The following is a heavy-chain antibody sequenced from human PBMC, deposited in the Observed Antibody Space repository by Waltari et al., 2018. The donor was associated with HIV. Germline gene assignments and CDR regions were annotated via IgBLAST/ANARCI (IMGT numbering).Heavy chain of an antibody. V-gene: IGHV4-34*01. Sequence: QVQLQQWGAGLLKPSETLSLTCAVSGGSFSGYYWSWSRQPPGEGREWIGEINHSGSTNYNPSLKSRVTISVDTSKNQFSLKLSSVTAADTAVYYCARVSTYCSGGSCYPDHDWFDPWGQGTLVTVSS. CDR1: GGSFSGYY. CDR3: ARVSTYCSGGSCYPDHDWFDP. CDR2: INHSGST. J-gene: IGHJ5*02. D-gene: IGHD2-15*01.